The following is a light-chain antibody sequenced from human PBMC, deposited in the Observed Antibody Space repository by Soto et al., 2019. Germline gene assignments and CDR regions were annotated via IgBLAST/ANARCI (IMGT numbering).Light chain of an antibody. CDR2: AAS. V-gene: IGKV1-6*01. Sequence: AIQMTQSPSSLSASVGDRVTITCRASQGIRNGLGWYQQKPGKAPKLLIYAASTFQSGVPSRFSGSGSGTDFTLTISSLQPEDFATYYCLQDYNYPLTFGGGTKVEIK. J-gene: IGKJ4*01. CDR3: LQDYNYPLT. CDR1: QGIRNG.